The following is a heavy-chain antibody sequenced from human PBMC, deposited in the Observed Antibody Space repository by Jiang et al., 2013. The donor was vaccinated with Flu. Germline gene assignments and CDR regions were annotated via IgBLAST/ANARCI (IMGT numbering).Heavy chain of an antibody. V-gene: IGHV5-51*03. CDR2: IYPGDSDT. Sequence: GAEVKKPGESLKISCQGSGYSFTTYWIGWVRQMPGKGLEWMGIIYPGDSDTRYSPSFQGQVTISADKSINTAYLQWNSLKASDTAMYYCARRAIAAAGTYGMDVWGQGTTVTVSS. J-gene: IGHJ6*02. CDR3: ARRAIAAAGTYGMDV. D-gene: IGHD6-13*01. CDR1: GYSFTTYW.